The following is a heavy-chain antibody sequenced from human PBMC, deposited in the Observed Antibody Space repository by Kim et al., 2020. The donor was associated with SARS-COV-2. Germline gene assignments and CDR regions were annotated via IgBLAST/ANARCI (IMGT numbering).Heavy chain of an antibody. Sequence: SVKVSCKASGGTFSSYAISWVRQAPGQGLEWMGRIIPILGIANYAQKFQGRVTITADKSTSTAYMELSSLRSEDTAVYYCARDATTSRDIDYWGQGTLVTVSS. J-gene: IGHJ4*02. D-gene: IGHD1-1*01. V-gene: IGHV1-69*04. CDR3: ARDATTSRDIDY. CDR2: IIPILGIA. CDR1: GGTFSSYA.